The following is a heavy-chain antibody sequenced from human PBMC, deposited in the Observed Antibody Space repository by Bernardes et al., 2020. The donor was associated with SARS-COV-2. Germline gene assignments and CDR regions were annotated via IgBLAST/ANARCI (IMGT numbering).Heavy chain of an antibody. J-gene: IGHJ4*02. Sequence: SLRLSCAASGFTFSSYGMHWVRQAPGTGLEWVAVIWYDGSNKYYADSVKGRFTISRDNSKNTLYLQMNSLRAEDTAVYYCAREGEIAVAGTAIDYWGQGTLVTVSS. CDR2: IWYDGSNK. CDR1: GFTFSSYG. D-gene: IGHD6-19*01. CDR3: AREGEIAVAGTAIDY. V-gene: IGHV3-33*01.